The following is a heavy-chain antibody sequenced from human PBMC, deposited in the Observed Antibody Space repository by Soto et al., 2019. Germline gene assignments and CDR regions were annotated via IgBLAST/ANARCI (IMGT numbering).Heavy chain of an antibody. CDR2: ITVGTGNT. CDR3: AAGDSSGYYGG. CDR1: GFIFTSSS. J-gene: IGHJ4*02. V-gene: IGHV1-58*02. Sequence: SVKVSCKASGFIFTSSSMQWARQARGQRLEWIGWITVGTGNTNYAQKFQERVTITRDMSTSTAYMELSNLRSEDTAIYYCAAGDSSGYYGGWGQGTQVTVSS. D-gene: IGHD3-22*01.